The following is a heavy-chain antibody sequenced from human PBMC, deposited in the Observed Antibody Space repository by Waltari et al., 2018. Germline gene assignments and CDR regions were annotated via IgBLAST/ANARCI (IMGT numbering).Heavy chain of an antibody. V-gene: IGHV4-59*01. J-gene: IGHJ5*02. CDR3: AKMAGTWQLAENWFDP. D-gene: IGHD6-6*01. CDR2: IHYSGST. Sequence: QVQLQESGPGLVKSSETLSLPCSASGGSISGYYWSWIREPPGKGLEWIGYIHYSGSTNYNPSLKSRVSISVDTSKNQFSLNLRSVSAADTAVYYCAKMAGTWQLAENWFDPWGQGTLVTVSS. CDR1: GGSISGYY.